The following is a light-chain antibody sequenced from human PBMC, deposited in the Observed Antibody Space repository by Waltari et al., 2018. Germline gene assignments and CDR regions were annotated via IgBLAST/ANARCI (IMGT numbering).Light chain of an antibody. J-gene: IGLJ3*02. V-gene: IGLV4-69*01. Sequence: QLVLTQSPSASASLGASVKLTCPLSSGHSSYAIAWHQQQPEKGPRYLMNLNSDGSHNNGDGIPDRFSGSSSGAERYLSSSSLQSEDEADNYCQTWGTGIRVFGGGTKLTVL. CDR1: SGHSSYA. CDR3: QTWGTGIRV. CDR2: LNSDGSH.